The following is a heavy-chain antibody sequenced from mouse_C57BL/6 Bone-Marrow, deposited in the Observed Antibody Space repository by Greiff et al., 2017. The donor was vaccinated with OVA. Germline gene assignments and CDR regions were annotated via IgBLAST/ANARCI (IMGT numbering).Heavy chain of an antibody. D-gene: IGHD1-1*01. CDR2: ISSGGSYT. Sequence: EVNVVESGGDLVKPGGSLKLSCAASGFTFSSYGMSWVRQTPDKRLEWVATISSGGSYTYYPDSVKGRFTISRDNAKNTLYLQMSRLKSEDTAMYYCAGHYYGSSPFAYWGQGTLVTVSA. V-gene: IGHV5-6*01. CDR3: AGHYYGSSPFAY. CDR1: GFTFSSYG. J-gene: IGHJ3*01.